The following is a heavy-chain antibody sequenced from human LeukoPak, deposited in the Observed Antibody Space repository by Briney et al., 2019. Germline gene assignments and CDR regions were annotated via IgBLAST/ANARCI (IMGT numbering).Heavy chain of an antibody. J-gene: IGHJ6*02. CDR3: ARGWYYYYGMDV. V-gene: IGHV4-34*01. CDR2: INHSGST. Sequence: SETLSLTCAVYGGSFSGYYWSWIRQPPGKGLEWIGEINHSGSTNYNPSFKSRVTISVDTSKNQFSLKLSSVTAADTAVYYCARGWYYYYGMDVWGQGTTVTVSS. CDR1: GGSFSGYY.